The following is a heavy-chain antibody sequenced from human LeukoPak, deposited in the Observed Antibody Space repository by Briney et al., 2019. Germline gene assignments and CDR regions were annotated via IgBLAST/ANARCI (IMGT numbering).Heavy chain of an antibody. CDR1: GFTFSSYA. J-gene: IGHJ4*02. CDR3: ASPYSGYDYNFDH. V-gene: IGHV3-64D*06. Sequence: GGSLRLSCSASGFTFSSYAMHWVRQAPGKGLENVLSISSNGGSTYYADSVKGRFTISRDNSKNTLFLQMSSLRTEDTAVYYCASPYSGYDYNFDHWGQGTLVTVSS. CDR2: ISSNGGST. D-gene: IGHD5-12*01.